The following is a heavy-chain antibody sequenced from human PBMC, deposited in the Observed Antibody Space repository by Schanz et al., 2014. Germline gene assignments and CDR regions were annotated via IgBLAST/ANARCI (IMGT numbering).Heavy chain of an antibody. CDR2: LSEGGGGT. V-gene: IGHV3-NL1*01. Sequence: QVQLVESGGGVVQPGRSLRLSCAASGFNFGSHGMHWVRQAPGKGLEWVSALSEGGGGTHYADSVRGRFTISSDSSKNTLYLQMSSLRADDTAVYYCAKAADWPVTRFDPWGQGTPITVSS. D-gene: IGHD3-9*01. CDR3: AKAADWPVTRFDP. CDR1: GFNFGSHG. J-gene: IGHJ5*02.